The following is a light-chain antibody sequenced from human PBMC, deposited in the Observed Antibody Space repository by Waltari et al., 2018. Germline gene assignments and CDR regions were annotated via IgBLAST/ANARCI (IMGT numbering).Light chain of an antibody. CDR2: DNN. V-gene: IGLV1-51*01. CDR3: ATWDNSLTDVV. J-gene: IGLJ2*01. CDR1: SSNIGNYY. Sequence: SVLTQPPSVSAAPGQKVTISCSGGSSNIGNYYLSWHHPPPGAAPKLLIYDNNKRPSGIPDRFSASKSGTSATLGITGLQIGDEADYYCATWDNSLTDVVFGGGTKLTVL.